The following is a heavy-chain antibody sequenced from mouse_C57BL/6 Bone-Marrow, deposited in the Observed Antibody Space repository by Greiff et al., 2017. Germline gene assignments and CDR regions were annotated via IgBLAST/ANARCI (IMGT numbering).Heavy chain of an antibody. Sequence: VQLQQSGAELVRPGASVKLSCTASGFNIKDDYMHWVKQRPEQGLEWIGWIDPENGDTEYASKFQGKATITADTSSNTAYLQLSSLTSEDTAVYYCTHYYGSSYFDYGGQGTTLTVSA. D-gene: IGHD1-1*01. CDR3: THYYGSSYFDY. J-gene: IGHJ2*01. V-gene: IGHV14-4*01. CDR1: GFNIKDDY. CDR2: IDPENGDT.